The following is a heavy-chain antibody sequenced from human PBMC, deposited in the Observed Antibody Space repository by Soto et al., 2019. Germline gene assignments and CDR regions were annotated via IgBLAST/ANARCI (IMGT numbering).Heavy chain of an antibody. CDR2: INSAGST. J-gene: IGHJ4*02. CDR1: GFTFSSYA. V-gene: IGHV3-23*01. Sequence: GGSLRLSCAASGFTFSSYAMSWVRQAPGKGPGWVSTINSAGSTFYADSVKGRFTISRGNSKNTLYLQMNNLRAEDTAVYYCAKRCTCYFDYWGQGTLVTVSS. CDR3: AKRCTCYFDY.